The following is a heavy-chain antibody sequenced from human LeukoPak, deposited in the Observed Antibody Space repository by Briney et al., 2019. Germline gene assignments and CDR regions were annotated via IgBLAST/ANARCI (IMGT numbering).Heavy chain of an antibody. CDR3: ARDSERRDGFSLYFFDY. D-gene: IGHD5-24*01. V-gene: IGHV3-21*01. CDR2: ISSRRTYR. Sequence: GGSLRLSCTASGLTFNRYTMNWVRQAPGKGLEWVSSISSRRTYRYYADSVKGRFTIPRDNDENSLFLQMDSLRAEDTALYYCARDSERRDGFSLYFFDYWGRGTPVTVSS. CDR1: GLTFNRYT. J-gene: IGHJ4*02.